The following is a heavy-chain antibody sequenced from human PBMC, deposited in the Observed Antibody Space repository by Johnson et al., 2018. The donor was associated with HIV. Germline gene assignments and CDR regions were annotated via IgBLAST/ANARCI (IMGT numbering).Heavy chain of an antibody. CDR2: IRYDGNSK. CDR3: AKESKWESRTPHALDI. J-gene: IGHJ3*02. CDR1: GFTFNSYG. D-gene: IGHD1-26*01. V-gene: IGHV3-30*02. Sequence: HVQLVESGGGVVQPGGSLRLSCAASGFTFNSYGMDWVRQAPGKGLEWVAFIRYDGNSKYYTDSVKGRFTVSRDNSKNTLYLQMKSLRPEDTAVYYCAKESKWESRTPHALDIWGQGTMVTVSS.